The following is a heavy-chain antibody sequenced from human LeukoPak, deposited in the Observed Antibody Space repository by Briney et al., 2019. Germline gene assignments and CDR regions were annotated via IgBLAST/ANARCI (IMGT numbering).Heavy chain of an antibody. V-gene: IGHV3-30*03. CDR1: GFTFSSYG. CDR2: ISYDGSNK. CDR3: ARDRDHSVVTAIPGY. Sequence: GGSLRLSCAASGFTFSSYGMHWVRQAPGKGLEWVAVISYDGSNKYYADSVKGRFTISRDNSKNTLYLQMNSLRAEDTAVYYCARDRDHSVVTAIPGYWGQGTLVTVSS. J-gene: IGHJ4*02. D-gene: IGHD2-21*02.